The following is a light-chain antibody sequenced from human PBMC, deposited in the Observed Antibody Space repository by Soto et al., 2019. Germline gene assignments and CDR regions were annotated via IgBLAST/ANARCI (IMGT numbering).Light chain of an antibody. Sequence: QSVLTQPASVSGSPGQSITISCTGTSSDIGVYDFVSWYQQHPGRAPKLLIYDVTNRPSGISDRFSGSKSGNTASLTISGLQPEDEADYYCSSYTSSSTYVFGTGTKVTVL. CDR1: SSDIGVYDF. J-gene: IGLJ1*01. CDR3: SSYTSSSTYV. CDR2: DVT. V-gene: IGLV2-14*01.